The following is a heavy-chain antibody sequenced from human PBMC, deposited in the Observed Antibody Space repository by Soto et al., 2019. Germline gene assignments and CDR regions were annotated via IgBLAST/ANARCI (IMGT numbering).Heavy chain of an antibody. CDR3: ARDLWAD. V-gene: IGHV3-33*01. CDR2: IWYDGSNK. D-gene: IGHD1-26*01. Sequence: QVQLVESGGGVVQPGRSLRLSCAASGFTFSSSAMHWFRQAPGMGLEWVAVIWYDGSNKYYTDSVKGRFTISRDNSKNTLYLLRNGLRAEDTAVYYCARDLWADWGQGTTVTVSS. CDR1: GFTFSSSA. J-gene: IGHJ6*02.